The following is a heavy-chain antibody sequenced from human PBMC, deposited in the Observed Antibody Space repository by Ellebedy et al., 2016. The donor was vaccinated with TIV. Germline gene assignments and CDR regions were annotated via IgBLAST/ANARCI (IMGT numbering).Heavy chain of an antibody. D-gene: IGHD1-26*01. CDR1: GGSISSYY. CDR3: ATGGVVGATTGDY. J-gene: IGHJ4*02. CDR2: IYYSGST. Sequence: MPSETLSLTCTVSGGSISSYYWSWIRQPPGKGLEWIGYIYYSGSTNYNPSLKSRVTISVDTSKNQFSLKLSSVTAADTAVYYCATGGVVGATTGDYWGQGTLVTVSS. V-gene: IGHV4-59*08.